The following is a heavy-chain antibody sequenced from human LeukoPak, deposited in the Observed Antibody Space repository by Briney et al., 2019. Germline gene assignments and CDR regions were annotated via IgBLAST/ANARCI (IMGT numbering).Heavy chain of an antibody. J-gene: IGHJ4*02. CDR1: GGSINSGIYY. D-gene: IGHD1-26*01. Sequence: PSETLSLTCSVSGGSINSGIYYWSWIRQPAGKGLEWIGRIYTSGSTNYNPSLKSRVTISVDTSKNQFSLKLSSVTAADTAVYYCARAQNYGGSYSFDYWGQGTLVTVSS. V-gene: IGHV4-61*02. CDR3: ARAQNYGGSYSFDY. CDR2: IYTSGST.